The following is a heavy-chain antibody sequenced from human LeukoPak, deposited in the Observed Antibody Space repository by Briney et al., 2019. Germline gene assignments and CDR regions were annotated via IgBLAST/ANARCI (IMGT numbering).Heavy chain of an antibody. J-gene: IGHJ4*02. CDR2: ISVSVASAGST. Sequence: RGSLRLSCADSGFTFSSYAMSCVRQAPGKGLEWVSTISVSVASAGSTYYAYCVKGRSTISRDNSKNTLSLQMSSLRVADTSAYYCVTGAAACRSFDSWGQGTLVTVSS. V-gene: IGHV3-23*01. CDR1: GFTFSSYA. D-gene: IGHD6-13*01. CDR3: VTGAAACRSFDS.